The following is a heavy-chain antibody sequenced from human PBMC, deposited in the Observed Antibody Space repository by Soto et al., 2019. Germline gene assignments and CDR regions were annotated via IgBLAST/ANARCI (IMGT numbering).Heavy chain of an antibody. J-gene: IGHJ4*02. CDR1: GFTFDDYA. CDR3: AKGQWGTRCFDY. CDR2: ISWNSGSI. V-gene: IGHV3-9*01. Sequence: GGSLRLSCAASGFTFDDYAMHWVRQAPGKGLEWVSGISWNSGSIGYADSVKGRFTISRDNAKNSLYLQMNSLRAEDTALYYCAKGQWGTRCFDYWGQGTLVTVSS. D-gene: IGHD3-16*01.